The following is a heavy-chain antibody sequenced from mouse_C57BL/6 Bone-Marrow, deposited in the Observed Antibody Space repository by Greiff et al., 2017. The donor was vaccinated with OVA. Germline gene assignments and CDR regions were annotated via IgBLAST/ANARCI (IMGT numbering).Heavy chain of an antibody. CDR1: GFTFSSYG. V-gene: IGHV5-6*01. J-gene: IGHJ4*01. CDR3: ARIYWYSSSYVSYAMDY. Sequence: EVKLVESGGDLVKPGGSLKLSCAASGFTFSSYGMSWVRQTPDKRLEWVATISSGGSYTYYPDSVKGRFTISRDNAKNTLYLQMSSLKSEDTAMYYCARIYWYSSSYVSYAMDYCGQGTAVTVSS. D-gene: IGHD1-1*01. CDR2: ISSGGSYT.